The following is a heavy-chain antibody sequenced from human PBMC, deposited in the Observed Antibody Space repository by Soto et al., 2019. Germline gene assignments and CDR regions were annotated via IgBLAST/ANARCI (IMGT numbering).Heavy chain of an antibody. Sequence: QVQLVQSGAEVKKPGASVKVSCKASGYTFRNYGFSWVRQAPGQGLEWMGWISGYNGNTNYAERLQGRVTMTTDTSTSTAYMELKNLGYDDTAVYYCAREGQLGYWGQGTPVTVSS. J-gene: IGHJ4*02. D-gene: IGHD6-6*01. CDR1: GYTFRNYG. V-gene: IGHV1-18*01. CDR3: AREGQLGY. CDR2: ISGYNGNT.